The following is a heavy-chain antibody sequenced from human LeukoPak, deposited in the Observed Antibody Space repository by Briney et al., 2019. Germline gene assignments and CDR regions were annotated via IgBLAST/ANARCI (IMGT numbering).Heavy chain of an antibody. CDR3: AGDIDSSGYSYWYFDL. J-gene: IGHJ2*01. D-gene: IGHD3-22*01. Sequence: NPSETLSLTSTVSGGSISSNTWSWIRQPPGKELEWIGYIYSSGSTNYKPSLKSRVTISVDRSKNQCSLKLSSVTAADTAVYYCAGDIDSSGYSYWYFDLWGRGTLVTVSS. CDR2: IYSSGST. V-gene: IGHV4-59*01. CDR1: GGSISSNT.